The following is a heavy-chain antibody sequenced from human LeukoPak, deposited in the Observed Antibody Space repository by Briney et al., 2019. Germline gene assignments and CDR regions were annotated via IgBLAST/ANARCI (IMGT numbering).Heavy chain of an antibody. V-gene: IGHV4-59*01. CDR3: ARDRTTSYDYVWGSYRSNWFDP. D-gene: IGHD3-16*02. CDR2: IYYSGST. Sequence: SETLSLTCTVSGGSISSYYWSWIRQPPGKGLEWIGYIYYSGSTNYNPPLKSRVTISVDTSKNQFSLKLSSVTAADTAVYYCARDRTTSYDYVWGSYRSNWFDPWGQGTLVTVSS. J-gene: IGHJ5*02. CDR1: GGSISSYY.